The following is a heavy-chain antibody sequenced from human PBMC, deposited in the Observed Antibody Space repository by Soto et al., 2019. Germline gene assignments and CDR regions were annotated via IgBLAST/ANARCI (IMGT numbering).Heavy chain of an antibody. V-gene: IGHV4-39*01. CDR2: IYYSGST. Sequence: SETLSLTCTVSGGSISSSSYYWGWIRQPPGKGLEWIGSIYYSGSTYYNPSLKSRVTISVDTSKNQFSLKLSSVTAADTAVYHCARHPPQTVNFDPWGQGTLVTVSS. CDR1: GGSISSSSYY. CDR3: ARHPPQTVNFDP. J-gene: IGHJ5*02.